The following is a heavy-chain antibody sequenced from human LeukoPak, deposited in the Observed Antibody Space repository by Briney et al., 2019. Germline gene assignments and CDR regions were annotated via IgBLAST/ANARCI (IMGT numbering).Heavy chain of an antibody. J-gene: IGHJ4*02. D-gene: IGHD6-6*01. CDR1: GFTFASYA. CDR2: ISASGGRT. CDR3: ARKGSSSGGPNFDF. Sequence: GGSLRLSCAVSGFTFASYAMSWVRQAPGKGLQWVSAISASGGRTYYADSVKGRFTISRDNSKNTLYMQVNSLRVDDAALYYCARKGSSSGGPNFDFWGQGTLVTVSS. V-gene: IGHV3-23*01.